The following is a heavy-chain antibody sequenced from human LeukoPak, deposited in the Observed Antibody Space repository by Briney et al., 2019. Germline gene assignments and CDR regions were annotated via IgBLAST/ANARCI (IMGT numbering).Heavy chain of an antibody. D-gene: IGHD2-2*01. CDR1: GYTFTGYY. V-gene: IGHV1-2*02. Sequence: ASVKVSCKASGYTFTGYYMHWVRQAPGQGLEWMGWINPNSGGTNYAQKFQGRVTMTRRTSISTAYMELSRLRSDDTAVYYCARGPLVIVVVPAAIQYFQHWGQGTLVTVSS. J-gene: IGHJ1*01. CDR2: INPNSGGT. CDR3: ARGPLVIVVVPAAIQYFQH.